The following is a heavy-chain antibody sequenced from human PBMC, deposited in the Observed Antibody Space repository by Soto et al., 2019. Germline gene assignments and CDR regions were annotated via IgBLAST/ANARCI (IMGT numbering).Heavy chain of an antibody. CDR2: IYYSGST. V-gene: IGHV4-59*01. Sequence: SETLSLTCTVSGGSISSYYWSWIRQPPGKGLEWIGYIYYSGSTNYNPSLKSRVTISVDTSKNQFSLKLSSVTAADTAVYYCARSYSLVTYYFDYWGQGTLVTVSS. J-gene: IGHJ4*02. CDR3: ARSYSLVTYYFDY. D-gene: IGHD3-9*01. CDR1: GGSISSYY.